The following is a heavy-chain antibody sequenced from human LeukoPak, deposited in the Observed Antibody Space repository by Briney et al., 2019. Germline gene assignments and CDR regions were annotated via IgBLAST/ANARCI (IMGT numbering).Heavy chain of an antibody. Sequence: GGSLRLSCAASGFTFSSYLMSWVRQAPGKGLEWVANIKQDGSEKYYVDSVKGRFTISRDNAKNSLYLQMNSLRAEDTAVYYCARDPGYCSSTSCYDDAFDIWGQGTMVTVSS. J-gene: IGHJ3*02. CDR3: ARDPGYCSSTSCYDDAFDI. V-gene: IGHV3-7*01. CDR1: GFTFSSYL. CDR2: IKQDGSEK. D-gene: IGHD2-2*01.